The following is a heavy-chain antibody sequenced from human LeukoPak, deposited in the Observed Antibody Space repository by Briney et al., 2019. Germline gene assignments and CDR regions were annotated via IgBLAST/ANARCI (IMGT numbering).Heavy chain of an antibody. Sequence: PGGSLRLSCAASVFTFSSYWMHWVRQAPGKGLVWVSRINSDGSSTTYADSVRGRFFISRDNAKNTLYLQMNSLRAEDTAMYYCARGLSGYASSLGYWGQGTLVTVSA. D-gene: IGHD6-6*01. V-gene: IGHV3-74*01. J-gene: IGHJ4*02. CDR1: VFTFSSYW. CDR2: INSDGSST. CDR3: ARGLSGYASSLGY.